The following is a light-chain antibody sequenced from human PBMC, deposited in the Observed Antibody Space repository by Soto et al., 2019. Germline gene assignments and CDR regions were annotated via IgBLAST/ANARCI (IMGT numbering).Light chain of an antibody. Sequence: QPVLTQPPSVSGAPGQRVTISCTGSSSNIGAYYDVHWYQQLPGTAPKLLIYGHSNRPSGVPDRFSGSKSGTSASLAITGLQAEDEADYYCQSYDSSLSGVVFGGGTKLTVL. V-gene: IGLV1-40*01. CDR1: SSNIGAYYD. CDR3: QSYDSSLSGVV. J-gene: IGLJ2*01. CDR2: GHS.